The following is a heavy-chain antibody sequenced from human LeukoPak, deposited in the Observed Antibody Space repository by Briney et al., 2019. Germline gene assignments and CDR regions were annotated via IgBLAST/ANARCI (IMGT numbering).Heavy chain of an antibody. CDR1: GYTFTGYH. Sequence: SVNVSCKASGYTFTGYHIHWVRQAPGQGLEWMGWINPNSGGTNYAQKFQGRVTMTRDTSISTAYMELSRLRSDDTAVYYCATAGYDFWSGYSTFDYWGQGTLVTVSS. V-gene: IGHV1-2*02. CDR3: ATAGYDFWSGYSTFDY. CDR2: INPNSGGT. J-gene: IGHJ4*02. D-gene: IGHD3-3*01.